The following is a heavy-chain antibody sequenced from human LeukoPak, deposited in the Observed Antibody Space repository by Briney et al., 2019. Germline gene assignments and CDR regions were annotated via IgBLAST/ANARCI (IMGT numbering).Heavy chain of an antibody. CDR1: GGSISYYY. CDR2: IYYSGST. CDR3: ARGRLVAANTGAFDI. D-gene: IGHD2-2*01. V-gene: IGHV4-59*01. J-gene: IGHJ3*02. Sequence: KPSETLSLTCTVSGGSISYYYWNWIRQPPGKGLEWIGYIYYSGSTSYNPSLKSRVTISVDTSKIQFSLNLNSVTAADTAVYYCARGRLVAANTGAFDIWGQGTLVTVSS.